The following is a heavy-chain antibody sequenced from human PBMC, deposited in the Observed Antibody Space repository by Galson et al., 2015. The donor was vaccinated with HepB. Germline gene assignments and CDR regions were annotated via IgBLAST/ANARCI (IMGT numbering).Heavy chain of an antibody. CDR1: GFTFSSYN. CDR3: ARDSVAGKFDY. V-gene: IGHV3-21*01. D-gene: IGHD6-19*01. CDR2: ISSTGSYI. Sequence: SLRLSCAASGFTFSSYNMNWVRQAPGKGLEWVSSISSTGSYIYYADSVRGRFTISRDNPKNSLYPQMNSLRAEDTAVYYCARDSVAGKFDYWGQGTLVTVSS. J-gene: IGHJ4*02.